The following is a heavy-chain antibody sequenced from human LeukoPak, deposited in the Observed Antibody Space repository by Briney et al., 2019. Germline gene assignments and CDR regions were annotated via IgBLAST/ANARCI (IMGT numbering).Heavy chain of an antibody. D-gene: IGHD1/OR15-1a*01. J-gene: IGHJ4*02. CDR1: GYTFTRSD. CDR3: ARENNYNDGRAYYFDY. Sequence: ASVKVSCKASGYTFTRSDINWVRQATGQGLEWMGWVNPNSGNTGYSRKFQGRVTMTRDTSIGTAYMELSGLKSEDTAVYYCARENNYNDGRAYYFDYWGQGTLVTVSS. V-gene: IGHV1-8*01. CDR2: VNPNSGNT.